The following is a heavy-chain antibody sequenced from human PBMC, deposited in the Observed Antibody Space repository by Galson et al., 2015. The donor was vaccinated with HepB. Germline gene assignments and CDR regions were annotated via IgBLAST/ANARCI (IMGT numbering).Heavy chain of an antibody. CDR1: GFTFSSYA. CDR3: ARDHSSSWYFYYYGMDV. CDR2: ISYDGSNK. V-gene: IGHV3-30-3*01. J-gene: IGHJ6*02. Sequence: SLRLSCAASGFTFSSYAMHWVRQAPGKGLEWVAVISYDGSNKYYADSVKGRFTISRDNSENTLYLQMNSLRAEDTAVYYCARDHSSSWYFYYYGMDVWGQGTTVTVSS. D-gene: IGHD6-13*01.